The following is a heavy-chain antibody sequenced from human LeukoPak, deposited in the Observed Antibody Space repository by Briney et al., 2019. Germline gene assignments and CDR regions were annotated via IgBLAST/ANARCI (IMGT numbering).Heavy chain of an antibody. D-gene: IGHD3-10*01. CDR3: VRDASGGYYQNYFDP. CDR2: ISSHSSTI. Sequence: PGGSLRLSCAASGFTFSSYSMNWVRQAPGQGLEWVSYISSHSSTIYYTDSVKGRFTISRDNARNSLYLQMNSLRDEDTAVYYCVRDASGGYYQNYFDPWGQGTLVTVSS. V-gene: IGHV3-48*02. J-gene: IGHJ5*02. CDR1: GFTFSSYS.